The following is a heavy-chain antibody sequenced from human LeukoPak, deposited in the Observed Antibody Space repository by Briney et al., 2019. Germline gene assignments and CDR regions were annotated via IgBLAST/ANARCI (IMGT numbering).Heavy chain of an antibody. CDR3: ARDRGNYYDSSGAFDI. CDR2: IYYSGST. D-gene: IGHD3-22*01. J-gene: IGHJ3*02. Sequence: SETLSLTCTVSGGSVSSATYYWSWIRQPPGKGLEWIVYIYYSGSTKYNPSLKSRVTISMDTSKNQFSLKLSSVTAADTAVYYCARDRGNYYDSSGAFDIWGQGTMVTVSS. V-gene: IGHV4-61*01. CDR1: GGSVSSATYY.